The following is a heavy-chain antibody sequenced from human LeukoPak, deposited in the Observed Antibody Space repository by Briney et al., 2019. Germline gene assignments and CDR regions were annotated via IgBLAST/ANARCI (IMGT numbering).Heavy chain of an antibody. Sequence: ASVKVSCKASGYTFTSYYMHWVRQAPGQGLEWMGIINPSGGSTSYAQKFQGRVTMTRDTSISTAYMELSRLRSDDTAVYYCARGDSGSYRYWGQGTLVTVSS. J-gene: IGHJ4*02. D-gene: IGHD1-26*01. V-gene: IGHV1-46*01. CDR1: GYTFTSYY. CDR2: INPSGGST. CDR3: ARGDSGSYRY.